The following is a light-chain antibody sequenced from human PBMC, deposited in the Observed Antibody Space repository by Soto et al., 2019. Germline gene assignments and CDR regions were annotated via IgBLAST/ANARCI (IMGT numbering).Light chain of an antibody. J-gene: IGKJ4*01. V-gene: IGKV1-5*03. Sequence: IQMTQSPSTLSASVGDRVAITCRASQSISSCLAWYQQKPRKAPRFLIYEASSLQSGVPSRFSGSGYGTDFTLTISSLQPDDFATYYCQQSNDYSRTFGGGTKVEIK. CDR2: EAS. CDR1: QSISSC. CDR3: QQSNDYSRT.